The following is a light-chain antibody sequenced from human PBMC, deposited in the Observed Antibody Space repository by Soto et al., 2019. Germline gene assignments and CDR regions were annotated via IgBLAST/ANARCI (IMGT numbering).Light chain of an antibody. V-gene: IGLV2-11*01. CDR3: CTYAGSFHQ. J-gene: IGLJ3*02. Sequence: QSALTQPRSVSGSPGQAVTISCTGTNSDVGNYNFVSWYQHHPGKAPKLMFYDVTKRPSGVPDRFSGSKSGNTASLTISGLQAEDEADYYCCTYAGSFHQFGGGTKLTVL. CDR1: NSDVGNYNF. CDR2: DVT.